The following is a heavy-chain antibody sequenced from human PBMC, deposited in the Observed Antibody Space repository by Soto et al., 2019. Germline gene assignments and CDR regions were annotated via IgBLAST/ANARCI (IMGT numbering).Heavy chain of an antibody. Sequence: GGSLRLSCAASGFTFSSYGMHCVRQAPGKGMEWVAVISYDGSNKYYADSVKGRFTISRDNSKNTLYLQMNSLRAEGMAVYYFAKVHTKARPQLPPLRRGMDVSERGTTVAVSS. D-gene: IGHD2-2*01. CDR1: GFTFSSYG. CDR2: ISYDGSNK. V-gene: IGHV3-30*18. CDR3: AKVHTKARPQLPPLRRGMDV. J-gene: IGHJ6*01.